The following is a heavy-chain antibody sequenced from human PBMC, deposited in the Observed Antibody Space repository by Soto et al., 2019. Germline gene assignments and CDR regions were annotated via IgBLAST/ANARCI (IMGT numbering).Heavy chain of an antibody. CDR3: ASDSGSSQEGRYYYRMDV. J-gene: IGHJ6*02. CDR2: IIPICGTA. V-gene: IGHV1-69*12. Sequence: QVQLVQSGAEVKKPGSSVKVSCKASGCTFSSYAISWVRQAPGQGVEWMGGIIPICGTADYAQKFQGRVKIHADECTSTAYMELSSLRSEDTAVYYCASDSGSSQEGRYYYRMDVWGQGTTVTVSS. D-gene: IGHD1-26*01. CDR1: GCTFSSYA.